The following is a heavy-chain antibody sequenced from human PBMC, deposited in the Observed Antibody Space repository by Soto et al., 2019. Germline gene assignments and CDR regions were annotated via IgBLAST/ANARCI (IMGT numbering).Heavy chain of an antibody. Sequence: QAQLVQSGAEVRKPGASVKVSCKASGYTFYSHSISWVRQAPGQGLEWMGRINADYGNTQYAQKFRGRVTMTTDTYTTTVYMGLTNLRSDDTAVYYCARCIQGDYYYGMDVWGQGTTVTVSS. J-gene: IGHJ6*02. CDR1: GYTFYSHS. D-gene: IGHD5-18*01. CDR2: INADYGNT. CDR3: ARCIQGDYYYGMDV. V-gene: IGHV1-18*01.